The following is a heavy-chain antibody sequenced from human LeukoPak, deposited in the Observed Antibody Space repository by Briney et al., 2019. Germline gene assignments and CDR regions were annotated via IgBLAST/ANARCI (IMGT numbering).Heavy chain of an antibody. J-gene: IGHJ6*04. CDR1: GFTFSDYY. Sequence: PGGSLRLSCAASGFTFSDYYRSWIRQAPGKGLEWVSYISSSGSTIYYADSVKGRFTISRDNAKNSLYLQMTRLRAEETAVYYCARGRIMITFGGVRGSATEYVWGKGTTVTVSS. V-gene: IGHV3-11*04. CDR3: ARGRIMITFGGVRGSATEYV. CDR2: ISSSGSTI. D-gene: IGHD3-16*01.